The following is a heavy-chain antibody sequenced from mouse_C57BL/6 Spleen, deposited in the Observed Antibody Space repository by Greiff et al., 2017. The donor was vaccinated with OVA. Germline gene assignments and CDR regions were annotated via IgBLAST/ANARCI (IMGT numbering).Heavy chain of an antibody. Sequence: QVQLQQPGAELVRPGSSVKLSCKASGYTFTSYWMDWVQQRPGQGLEWIGNIYPSDSATHYNQKFKDKATLTVDKSSSTAYMQLSSLTSEDSAVYYCARKKNYYYGSSLGGVDVWGTGTTVTVSS. J-gene: IGHJ1*03. CDR2: IYPSDSAT. V-gene: IGHV1-61*01. D-gene: IGHD1-1*01. CDR1: GYTFTSYW. CDR3: ARKKNYYYGSSLGGVDV.